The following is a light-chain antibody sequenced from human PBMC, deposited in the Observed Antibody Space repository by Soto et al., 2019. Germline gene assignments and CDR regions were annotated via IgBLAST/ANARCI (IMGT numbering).Light chain of an antibody. CDR1: SSDVGSYNV. J-gene: IGLJ2*01. V-gene: IGLV2-23*02. CDR2: EVT. CDR3: SSYAGSDFVV. Sequence: QSDLTQSASVSGSPGQSITISCTGTSSDVGSYNVVSWYQNHPGKAPKLIIYEVTERPSGVSNRFSGSKSGNTAYLTISGLQAEDEADYYCSSYAGSDFVVFGGGTKLTVL.